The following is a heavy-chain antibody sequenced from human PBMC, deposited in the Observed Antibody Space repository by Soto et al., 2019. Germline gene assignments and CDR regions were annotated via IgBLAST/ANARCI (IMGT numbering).Heavy chain of an antibody. CDR1: GCSISSSGYY. J-gene: IGHJ4*02. Sequence: PXETLSLTCSVSGCSISSSGYYWSLVRHPPGKGLEWIGYIYYGGSTYYNPSLRSRVTISADASNNQFSLKLSSVTAADTAVYYCTYGLGSPYYFDYWGQGTLVTVSS. D-gene: IGHD3-10*01. V-gene: IGHV4-31*03. CDR3: TYGLGSPYYFDY. CDR2: IYYGGST.